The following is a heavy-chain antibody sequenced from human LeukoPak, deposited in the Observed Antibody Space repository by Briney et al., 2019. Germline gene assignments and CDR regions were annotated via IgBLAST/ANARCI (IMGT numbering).Heavy chain of an antibody. CDR1: GFTVSNNY. D-gene: IGHD5-24*01. Sequence: QSGGSLRLSCVVSGFTVSNNYMSWVRQAPRKGLEWVSLIYSGGSTYYADSVKGRFTISRDNSKNTVYLQMNSLRAEDTAMYYCARRDDHNGRYYWGQGTLSPSPQ. CDR3: ARRDDHNGRYY. V-gene: IGHV3-53*01. J-gene: IGHJ4*02. CDR2: IYSGGST.